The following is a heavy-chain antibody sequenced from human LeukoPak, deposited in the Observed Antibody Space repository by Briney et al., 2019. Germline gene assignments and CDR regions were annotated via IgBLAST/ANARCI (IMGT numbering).Heavy chain of an antibody. D-gene: IGHD3-10*01. CDR3: ASGHYQNYYGSGSYPGFFDY. CDR1: GGSFSGYY. CDR2: INHSGST. Sequence: SETLSLTCAVYGGSFSGYYWSWIRQPPGKGLEWIGEINHSGSTNYNPSLKSRVTISVDTSKNQFSLKLSSVTAADTAVYYCASGHYQNYYGSGSYPGFFDYWGQGTLVTVSS. J-gene: IGHJ4*02. V-gene: IGHV4-34*01.